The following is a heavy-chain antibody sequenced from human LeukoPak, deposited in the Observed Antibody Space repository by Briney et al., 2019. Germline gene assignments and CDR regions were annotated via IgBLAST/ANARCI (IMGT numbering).Heavy chain of an antibody. V-gene: IGHV3-23*01. CDR1: GFTFSSYA. J-gene: IGHJ4*02. CDR2: ISGSGGST. Sequence: PGGSLRLSCAASGFTFSSYAMSWHRQAPGKGLEWVSAISGSGGSTYYADSVKGRFTISRDNSKNTLYLQMNSLRAEDTAVYYCAAEGSYSSSLYFDYWGQGTLVTVSS. CDR3: AAEGSYSSSLYFDY. D-gene: IGHD6-13*01.